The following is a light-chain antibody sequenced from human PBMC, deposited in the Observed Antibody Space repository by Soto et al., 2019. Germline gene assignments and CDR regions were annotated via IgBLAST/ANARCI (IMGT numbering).Light chain of an antibody. CDR2: LGS. CDR1: QSLLHSNGYNY. V-gene: IGKV2-28*01. J-gene: IGKJ4*01. Sequence: DIVMTQSPLSLPVTPGEPASISCRSSQSLLHSNGYNYLDWYLQKSGQSPQLLIYLGSNRASGVPDRFSGSGSGTDFTLKISRVEAEDVGFYYCMQALQTPLTFGGGTKVEIK. CDR3: MQALQTPLT.